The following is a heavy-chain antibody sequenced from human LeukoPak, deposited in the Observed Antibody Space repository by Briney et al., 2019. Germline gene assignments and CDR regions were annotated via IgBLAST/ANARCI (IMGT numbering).Heavy chain of an antibody. J-gene: IGHJ3*02. V-gene: IGHV3-23*01. Sequence: DPGGSLRLSCAASGFTFSSYAMSWVRQAPGKGLEWVSAISGSGGSTYYADSVKGRFTISRDNSKNTLYLQMNSLRAEDTAVYYCAVYYGSVMGAFDIWGQGTMVTVSP. CDR3: AVYYGSVMGAFDI. CDR2: ISGSGGST. CDR1: GFTFSSYA. D-gene: IGHD3-10*01.